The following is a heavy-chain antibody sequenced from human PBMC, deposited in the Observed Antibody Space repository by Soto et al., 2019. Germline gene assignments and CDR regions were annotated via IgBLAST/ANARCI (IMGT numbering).Heavy chain of an antibody. D-gene: IGHD3-10*01. CDR2: VYYSVST. V-gene: IGHV4-59*01. Sequence: SETLSLTCTASGVSISSYFWSWIRQPPGKGLEWIGYVYYSVSTNYNPSLKSRVTISVDTSKNQFSLKLNSVTAADTAAYYCAGSRTRGIIIDYWGQGTLVTV. CDR1: GVSISSYF. J-gene: IGHJ4*02. CDR3: AGSRTRGIIIDY.